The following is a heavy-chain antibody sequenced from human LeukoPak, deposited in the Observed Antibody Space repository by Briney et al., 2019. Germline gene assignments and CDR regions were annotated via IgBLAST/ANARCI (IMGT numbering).Heavy chain of an antibody. V-gene: IGHV4-34*01. J-gene: IGHJ6*03. CDR3: AREDYSNYESYYYYYYMDV. CDR1: GGSFSGYY. Sequence: SETLSLTCAVYGGSFSGYYWSWIRQPPGKGLKWFGEINHSGSTNYNPSLKSRVTISVDTSKNQFSLKLSSVTAADTAVYYCAREDYSNYESYYYYYYMDVWGKGTTVTVSS. CDR2: INHSGST. D-gene: IGHD4-11*01.